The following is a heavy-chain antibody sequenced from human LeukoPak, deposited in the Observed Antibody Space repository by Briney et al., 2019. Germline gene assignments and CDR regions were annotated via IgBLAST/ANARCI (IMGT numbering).Heavy chain of an antibody. V-gene: IGHV3-9*01. CDR3: AKGHDYGDYGVYFDY. J-gene: IGHJ4*02. D-gene: IGHD4-17*01. CDR2: ISWNSGSI. Sequence: PGGSLRLSCAASGFTFDDYAMHWVRQAPGRGLEWVSGISWNSGSIGYVDSVKGRFTISRDNAKDSLYLQMNSLRAEDTALYYCAKGHDYGDYGVYFDYWGQGTLVTVSS. CDR1: GFTFDDYA.